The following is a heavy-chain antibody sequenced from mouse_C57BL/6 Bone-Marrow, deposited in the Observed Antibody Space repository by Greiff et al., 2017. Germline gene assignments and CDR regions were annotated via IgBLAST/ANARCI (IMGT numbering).Heavy chain of an antibody. D-gene: IGHD1-1*01. V-gene: IGHV1-7*01. Sequence: VQLQQSGAELAKPGASVKLSCKASGYTFTSYWMHWVKQRPGQGLEWIGYINPSRGYTKYNPKFKDKATLPADKSSSTAYMQLSSLTYEDSAVYYCASETVITTVEYCFDYWGQGTTLTVSA. CDR2: INPSRGYT. CDR3: ASETVITTVEYCFDY. J-gene: IGHJ2*01. CDR1: GYTFTSYW.